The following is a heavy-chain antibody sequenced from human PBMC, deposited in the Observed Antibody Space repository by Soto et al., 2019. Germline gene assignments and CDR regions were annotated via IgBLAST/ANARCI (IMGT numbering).Heavy chain of an antibody. CDR2: IKQDGCEK. Sequence: GGSLRLSCAASGFTFSSYWMSWVRQAPGKGLEWVANIKQDGCEKYYEDSVKGRFTISRDNAKNSLYLQMNSLIAEDTGVYCCASGWLQYAFDIWGQGTMVTVSS. V-gene: IGHV3-7*03. CDR1: GFTFSSYW. CDR3: ASGWLQYAFDI. J-gene: IGHJ3*02. D-gene: IGHD5-12*01.